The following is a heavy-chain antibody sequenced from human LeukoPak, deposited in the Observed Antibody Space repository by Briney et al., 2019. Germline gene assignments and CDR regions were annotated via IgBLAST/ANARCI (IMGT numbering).Heavy chain of an antibody. D-gene: IGHD3-10*01. J-gene: IGHJ6*03. V-gene: IGHV1-8*01. Sequence: ASVKVSCKASGYTFTSYDINWVRQATGQGLEWMGWMNPNSGNTGYAQKFQGRVTMTRNTSISTAYMELSSLRSEDTAVYYCARGDMVRGVITYYYYMDVWGKGTTVTISS. CDR3: ARGDMVRGVITYYYYMDV. CDR1: GYTFTSYD. CDR2: MNPNSGNT.